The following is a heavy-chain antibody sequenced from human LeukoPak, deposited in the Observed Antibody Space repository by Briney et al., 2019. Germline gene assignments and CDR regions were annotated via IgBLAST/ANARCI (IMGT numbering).Heavy chain of an antibody. Sequence: PGGSLRLSCAASGFTFSSYWMNWARQAPGKGLEWVASINHNGNVNYYVDSVKGRFTISRDNAKNSLYLQMSNLRAEDTAVYYCAKLYGYSYGYIDFWGQGTLVTVSS. J-gene: IGHJ4*02. CDR3: AKLYGYSYGYIDF. D-gene: IGHD5-18*01. CDR2: INHNGNVN. V-gene: IGHV3-7*03. CDR1: GFTFSSYW.